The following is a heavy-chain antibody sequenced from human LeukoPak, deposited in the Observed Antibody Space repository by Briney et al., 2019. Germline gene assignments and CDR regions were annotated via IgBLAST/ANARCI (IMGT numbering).Heavy chain of an antibody. V-gene: IGHV4-59*01. CDR1: GGSISSYY. Sequence: SETLSLTCTVSGGSISSYYWSWLRQPPGKGLEWIGYIYYSGSTNYNPSLKSRVTISVDTSKNQFSLKLSSVTAADTAVYYCARGIAVAGKRAEYFQHWGQGTLVTVSS. CDR2: IYYSGST. CDR3: ARGIAVAGKRAEYFQH. J-gene: IGHJ1*01. D-gene: IGHD6-19*01.